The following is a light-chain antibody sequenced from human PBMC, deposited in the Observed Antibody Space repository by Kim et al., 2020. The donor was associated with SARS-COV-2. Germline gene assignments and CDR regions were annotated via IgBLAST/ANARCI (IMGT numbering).Light chain of an antibody. V-gene: IGKV1-6*01. CDR3: LQDYNYPYT. CDR2: SAS. J-gene: IGKJ2*01. CDR1: QGIRND. Sequence: IQMTQSPSSLSTSVGDTVTITCRASQGIRNDLGWYQQKPGKAPKLLIYSASSLQSGVPSRFSGSGSGTDFTLTISSLQPEDFATYYCLQDYNYPYTFGQGTKLEI.